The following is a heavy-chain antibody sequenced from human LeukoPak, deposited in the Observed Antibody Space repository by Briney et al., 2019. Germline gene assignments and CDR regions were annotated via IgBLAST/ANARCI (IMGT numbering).Heavy chain of an antibody. J-gene: IGHJ5*02. V-gene: IGHV3-74*01. CDR2: INTDGSSI. Sequence: GGSLRLSCAASGFTFSSYWMHWVRQAPGKGLVWVSSINTDGSSISYADSVRGRFIISRDNAKNTLYLQMNSLRGEDTAVYYCARVGCSRGSCYRWFDPWGQGTLVTVSS. D-gene: IGHD2-15*01. CDR1: GFTFSSYW. CDR3: ARVGCSRGSCYRWFDP.